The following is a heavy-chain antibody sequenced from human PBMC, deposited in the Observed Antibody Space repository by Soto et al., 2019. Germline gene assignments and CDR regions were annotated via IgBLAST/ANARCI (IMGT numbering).Heavy chain of an antibody. V-gene: IGHV1-2*02. CDR2: INPNSGGT. J-gene: IGHJ6*02. CDR3: ARSVGYFSSTSCYTHYGMDV. Sequence: QVQLVQSGAEVKKPGASVKVSCKASGYTFTGYYMHWVRQAPGQGLEWMGWINPNSGGTNHAQKFQGRVTMTRDTSISTAYMELSRLRSDDTAVYYCARSVGYFSSTSCYTHYGMDVWGQGTTVTVSS. CDR1: GYTFTGYY. D-gene: IGHD2-2*02.